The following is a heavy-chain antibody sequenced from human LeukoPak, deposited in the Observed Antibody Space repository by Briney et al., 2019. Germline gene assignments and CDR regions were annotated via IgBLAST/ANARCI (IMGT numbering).Heavy chain of an antibody. CDR2: IYSSGST. V-gene: IGHV4-4*07. J-gene: IGHJ6*02. Sequence: ESSETLSLTCTVSGGYISSYYWSWIRQPAGKGLEWIGRIYSSGSTNYNPSLKSRVTMSVDTSKNQFSLKLSSVTAADTAVYYCGREGDSGYEFYYYYGMDVWGQGTTVTVSS. D-gene: IGHD5-12*01. CDR3: GREGDSGYEFYYYYGMDV. CDR1: GGYISSYY.